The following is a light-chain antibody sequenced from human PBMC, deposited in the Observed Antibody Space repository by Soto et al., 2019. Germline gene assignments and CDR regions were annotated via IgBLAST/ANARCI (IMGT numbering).Light chain of an antibody. Sequence: EIVLTQSPGTLSLSPGERATLSCRASQSVSSSYLAWYQQKPGQAPRLLIYGASSRATGIPDRFSGSGSGTDFTLTISTLEPEDFAVYYCQQYGSSRALTFGGGTKVEIK. J-gene: IGKJ4*01. CDR1: QSVSSSY. CDR2: GAS. CDR3: QQYGSSRALT. V-gene: IGKV3-20*01.